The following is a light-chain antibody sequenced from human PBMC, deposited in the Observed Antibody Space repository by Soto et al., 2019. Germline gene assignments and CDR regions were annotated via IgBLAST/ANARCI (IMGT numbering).Light chain of an antibody. J-gene: IGLJ1*01. CDR2: DVS. CDR1: NSDVGGYNY. V-gene: IGLV2-14*03. Sequence: QSALTQPASVSGSPGQSITISCTGTNSDVGGYNYVSWYQHHPGQAPQLMIYDVSNRPSGVSNRFSGSKYGNTASLTISGLQAEDEADYYCSSYTISSTYVFGTGTKLPS. CDR3: SSYTISSTYV.